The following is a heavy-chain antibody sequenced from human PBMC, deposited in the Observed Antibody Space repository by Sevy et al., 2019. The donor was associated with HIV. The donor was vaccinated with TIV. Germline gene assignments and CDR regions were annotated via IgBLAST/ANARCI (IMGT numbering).Heavy chain of an antibody. J-gene: IGHJ6*02. Sequence: GGSLRLSCAASEFTFSSAWMSWVRLAPGKGLEWVGRIKSKTDGGTIDYAAPVKGRFTISREDSKNTLYLQMNSLKTEDTAVYYCITDPGYRGYDEEVINYYYYGMDVWGQGTTVTVSS. CDR2: IKSKTDGGTI. CDR1: EFTFSSAW. D-gene: IGHD5-12*01. CDR3: ITDPGYRGYDEEVINYYYYGMDV. V-gene: IGHV3-15*01.